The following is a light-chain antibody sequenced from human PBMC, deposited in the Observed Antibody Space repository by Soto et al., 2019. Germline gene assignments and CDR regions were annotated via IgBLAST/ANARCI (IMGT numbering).Light chain of an antibody. CDR2: EVN. V-gene: IGLV2-23*02. CDR3: CSYAGSSTSWV. Sequence: QSALTQPASVSGSPGQSLTISCTGTSSDLGSYNLVSWYQQHPGKAPKLMIYEVNKRPSGVSNRFSASKSGXTASLTISGLQAEDEADYYCCSYAGSSTSWVFGGGTKLTVL. CDR1: SSDLGSYNL. J-gene: IGLJ3*02.